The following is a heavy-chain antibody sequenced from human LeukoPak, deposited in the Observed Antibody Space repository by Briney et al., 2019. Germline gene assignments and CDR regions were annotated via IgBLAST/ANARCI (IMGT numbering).Heavy chain of an antibody. CDR3: ARGINSSTSFANWFDP. D-gene: IGHD2-2*01. CDR1: GGSFSGYY. J-gene: IGHJ5*02. CDR2: INHSGST. Sequence: NPSETLSLTCAVYGGSFSGYYWSWIRQPPGKGLEWIGEINHSGSTNYNPSLKSRVTISGDTSKNQFSLKLSSVTAADTAVYYCARGINSSTSFANWFDPWGQGTLVTVSS. V-gene: IGHV4-34*01.